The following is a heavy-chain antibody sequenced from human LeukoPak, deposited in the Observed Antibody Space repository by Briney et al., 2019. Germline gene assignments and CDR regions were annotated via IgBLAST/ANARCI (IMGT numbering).Heavy chain of an antibody. CDR1: GYTFTGYY. D-gene: IGHD6-6*01. V-gene: IGHV1-2*02. CDR3: ARDPVLVPHYYYYYYMDV. CDR2: INPNSGGT. Sequence: GASVKVSCKASGYTFTGYYMHWVRQAPGQGLEWMGWINPNSGGTNYAQKFQGRVTMTRDTSISTAYMELSRLRSVDTAVYYCARDPVLVPHYYYYYYMDVWGKGTTVTVSS. J-gene: IGHJ6*03.